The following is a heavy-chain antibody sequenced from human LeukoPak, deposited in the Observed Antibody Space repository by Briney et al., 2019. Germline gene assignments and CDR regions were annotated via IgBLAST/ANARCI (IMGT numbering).Heavy chain of an antibody. CDR1: GGSIGSYY. Sequence: SETLSLTCTVSGGSIGSYYWSWIRQPPGKGLEWIGYIYYSGSTNYNPSLKSRVTISVDTSKNQFSLKLSSVTAADTAVYYCARGGLGYFDYGGQGTLVTVSS. CDR3: ARGGLGYFDY. D-gene: IGHD1-26*01. CDR2: IYYSGST. J-gene: IGHJ4*02. V-gene: IGHV4-59*01.